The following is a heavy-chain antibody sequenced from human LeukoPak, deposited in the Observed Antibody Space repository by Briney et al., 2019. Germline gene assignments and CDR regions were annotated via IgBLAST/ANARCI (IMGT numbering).Heavy chain of an antibody. V-gene: IGHV4-34*01. CDR1: GGSFGGYY. J-gene: IGHJ5*02. CDR2: IHHSGIT. D-gene: IGHD1-26*01. CDR3: ARPNPVGAPSGWFDP. Sequence: SETLSLTCAVYGGSFGGYYWSWIRQSPGRGLEWIGEIHHSGITNYNPSLKSRLTISVDTSKIQFSLKLSSVTAADTAVYYCARPNPVGAPSGWFDPWGQGTLVTVSS.